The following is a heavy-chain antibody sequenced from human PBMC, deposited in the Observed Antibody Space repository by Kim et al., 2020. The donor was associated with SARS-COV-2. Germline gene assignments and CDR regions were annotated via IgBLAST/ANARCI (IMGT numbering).Heavy chain of an antibody. CDR3: ASYASWWVIVGWSRFDY. CDR2: ISYDGSNK. J-gene: IGHJ4*02. Sequence: GGSLRLSCAASGFTFSSYAMHWVRQAPGKGLEWVAVISYDGSNKYYADSVKGRFTISRDNSKNTLYLQMNSLRAEDTAVYYCASYASWWVIVGWSRFDYWGQGTLVTVSS. V-gene: IGHV3-30*04. D-gene: IGHD3-22*01. CDR1: GFTFSSYA.